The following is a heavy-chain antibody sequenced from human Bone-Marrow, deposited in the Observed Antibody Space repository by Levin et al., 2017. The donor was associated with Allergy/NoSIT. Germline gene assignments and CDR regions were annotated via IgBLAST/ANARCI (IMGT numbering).Heavy chain of an antibody. CDR1: GGSFSGYY. V-gene: IGHV4-34*01. Sequence: SCAVYGGSFSGYYWSWIRQPPGKGLEWIGEINHSGSTNYNPSLKSRVTISVDTSKNQFSLKLSSVTAADTAVYYCARVRITIFGVVTYYYYYYMDVWGKGTTVTVSS. CDR2: INHSGST. D-gene: IGHD3-3*01. J-gene: IGHJ6*03. CDR3: ARVRITIFGVVTYYYYYYMDV.